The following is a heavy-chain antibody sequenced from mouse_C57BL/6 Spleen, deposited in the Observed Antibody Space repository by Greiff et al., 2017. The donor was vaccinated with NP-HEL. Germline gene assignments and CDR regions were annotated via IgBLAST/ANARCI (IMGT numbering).Heavy chain of an antibody. CDR1: GYSITSGYY. J-gene: IGHJ2*01. Sequence: EVQLQQSGPGLVKPSQSLSLTCSVTGYSITSGYYWNWIRQFPGNKLEWMGYISYDGSNNYNPSLKNRISITRDTSKNQFFLKLNSVTTEDTATYYCARSYYDYDCYFDYWGQGTTLTVSS. V-gene: IGHV3-6*01. CDR3: ARSYYDYDCYFDY. D-gene: IGHD2-4*01. CDR2: ISYDGSN.